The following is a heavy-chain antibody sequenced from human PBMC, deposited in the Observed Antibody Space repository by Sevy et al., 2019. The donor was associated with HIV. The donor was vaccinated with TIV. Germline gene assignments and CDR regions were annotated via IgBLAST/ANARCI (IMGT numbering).Heavy chain of an antibody. D-gene: IGHD2-21*01. V-gene: IGHV3-9*01. Sequence: GGSPRLSCAASGFHFNDHALHWVRQVPGKGLEWVSGISWNSRNVGYADSVKGRFTISRDNANHFLYLEMNSLRPEDTAFYYCAKDINRGCDGINCYPYYYYFYGLDVWGQGTTVTVSS. CDR2: ISWNSRNV. CDR3: AKDINRGCDGINCYPYYYYFYGLDV. J-gene: IGHJ6*02. CDR1: GFHFNDHA.